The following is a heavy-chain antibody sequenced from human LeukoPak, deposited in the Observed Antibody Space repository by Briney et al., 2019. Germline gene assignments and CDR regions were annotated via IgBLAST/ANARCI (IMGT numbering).Heavy chain of an antibody. V-gene: IGHV3-53*01. J-gene: IGHJ4*02. CDR3: VKDHGWLLYS. CDR1: GFTVSSNY. Sequence: GGSLRLSCAASGFTVSSNYMNWVRQAPGKGLEWASIIYSGGTTYYADSVEGRFTISRDNSKNTLYLQMNSLRADDTAVYYCVKDHGWLLYSWGQGTLVTVSS. CDR2: IYSGGTT. D-gene: IGHD3-9*01.